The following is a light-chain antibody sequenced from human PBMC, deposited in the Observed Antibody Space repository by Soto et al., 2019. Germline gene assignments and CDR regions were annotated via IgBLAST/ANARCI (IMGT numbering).Light chain of an antibody. CDR1: NSGRKS. CDR2: DDR. CDR3: QVWDISSDPNYV. Sequence: SYVLTQPPSVSVAPGQTARITCGGNNSGRKSVHWYQQKPGQAPVLVVFDDRDRPSGIPERFSGSNSGSTATLTISRVEAGDEADYYCQVWDISSDPNYVFGTGTKVTVL. V-gene: IGLV3-21*02. J-gene: IGLJ1*01.